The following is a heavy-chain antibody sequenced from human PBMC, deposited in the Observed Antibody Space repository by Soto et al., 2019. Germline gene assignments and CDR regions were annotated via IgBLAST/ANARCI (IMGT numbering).Heavy chain of an antibody. J-gene: IGHJ6*01. Sequence: QVQLQESGPGLVKPLQTLSLTCTVSGGSISSGGHYWSWIRQHPGKGLEWIGYIYYSGSTSYNPSLKSRVTLSVDTSKNQFSLNLSSVTAADSALYYCARDQAYDYTSPGDYYYYGMDVWGQGTTVTVSS. CDR1: GGSISSGGHY. CDR2: IYYSGST. CDR3: ARDQAYDYTSPGDYYYYGMDV. V-gene: IGHV4-31*03. D-gene: IGHD4-4*01.